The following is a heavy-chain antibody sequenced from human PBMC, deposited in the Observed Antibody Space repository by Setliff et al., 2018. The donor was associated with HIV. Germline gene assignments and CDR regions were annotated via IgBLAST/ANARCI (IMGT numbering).Heavy chain of an antibody. CDR2: ITSSTYI. J-gene: IGHJ6*03. CDR3: ARDYAYNWNSVMDA. V-gene: IGHV3-21*01. CDR1: GFTFSSYS. Sequence: GESLKISCAASGFTFSSYSMNWVRQAPGKGLEWVSSITSSTYIYYADSVKGRSTISRDNAKNSLYLQMNSLRAEDTAVYYCARDYAYNWNSVMDAWGKGTTVTVSS. D-gene: IGHD1-7*01.